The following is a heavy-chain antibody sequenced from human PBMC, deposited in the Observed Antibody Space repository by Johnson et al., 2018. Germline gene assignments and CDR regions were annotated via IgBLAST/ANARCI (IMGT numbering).Heavy chain of an antibody. CDR1: GFTFGDYA. V-gene: IGHV3-49*03. D-gene: IGHD5-12*01. CDR2: IRSKAYGGTT. Sequence: VQLVESGGGLVQPGRSLRLSCTASGFTFGDYAMSWFRQAPGKGLEWVGFIRSKAYGGTTEYAASVKGRFTISRDDSKSIAYLQMNSLKTEDTAVYYCTTRIEYSGYDYKEYGMDVWGQGTTVTVSS. J-gene: IGHJ6*02. CDR3: TTRIEYSGYDYKEYGMDV.